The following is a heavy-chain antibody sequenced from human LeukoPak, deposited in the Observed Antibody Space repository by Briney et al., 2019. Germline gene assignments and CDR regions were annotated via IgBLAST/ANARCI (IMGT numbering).Heavy chain of an antibody. V-gene: IGHV4-39*07. J-gene: IGHJ4*02. Sequence: PSETLSLTCTVSGGSVSSTKYYWGWIRQPPGKGLEWIGEIYHNGSTDYNPSLKSRVTISVDTPKSQFSLKLSSVTAADTAVYYCASIGNYYGSGGDYWGQGTLVTVSS. CDR1: GGSVSSTKYY. CDR2: IYHNGST. CDR3: ASIGNYYGSGGDY. D-gene: IGHD3-10*01.